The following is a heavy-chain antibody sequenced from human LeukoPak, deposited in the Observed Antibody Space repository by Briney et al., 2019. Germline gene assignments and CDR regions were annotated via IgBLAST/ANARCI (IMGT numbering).Heavy chain of an antibody. D-gene: IGHD3-10*01. J-gene: IGHJ5*02. Sequence: SETLSLTCTVSGGSISSYYWSWIRQPPRKGQEWVGFIYYSGSTNYNPPPKSRITISVDTSKNQFSLKLSSVTAAATDVYYCAWYYGAGSYYDRFDPWGRGTLVTVSS. CDR2: IYYSGST. V-gene: IGHV4-59*01. CDR1: GGSISSYY. CDR3: AWYYGAGSYYDRFDP.